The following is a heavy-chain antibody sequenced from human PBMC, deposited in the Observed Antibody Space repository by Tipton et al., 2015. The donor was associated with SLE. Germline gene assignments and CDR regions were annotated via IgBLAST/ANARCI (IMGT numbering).Heavy chain of an antibody. D-gene: IGHD2-2*01. J-gene: IGHJ6*03. CDR1: GFSISTGYY. CDR2: IYHTGST. Sequence: LSLTCTVSGFSISTGYYWGWIRRPPGKGLEWIGNIYHTGSTYYNPSLKSRVTISLDASKNQFSLNLSSVTAADTAVYYCARDSRYQLTYYYTDVWGKGTTVTVSS. CDR3: ARDSRYQLTYYYTDV. V-gene: IGHV4-38-2*02.